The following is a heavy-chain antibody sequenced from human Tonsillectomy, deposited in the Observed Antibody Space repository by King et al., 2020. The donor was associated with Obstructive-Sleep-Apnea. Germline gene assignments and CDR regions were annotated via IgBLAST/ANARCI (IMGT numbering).Heavy chain of an antibody. V-gene: IGHV4-38-2*02. CDR1: GYSISSDYF. CDR2: IYHSGSA. CDR3: AREGVKGDYHGNYFLH. J-gene: IGHJ1*01. D-gene: IGHD4-23*01. Sequence: VQLQESDPGLVKPSGTLSLSCSVSGYSISSDYFWGWIRQSPEKGLEWIGSIYHSGSAWYNPSLKSRVTISFDTSNNQFSLKLTLVTVADTAVYYCAREGVKGDYHGNYFLHWGQGTLVTVSS.